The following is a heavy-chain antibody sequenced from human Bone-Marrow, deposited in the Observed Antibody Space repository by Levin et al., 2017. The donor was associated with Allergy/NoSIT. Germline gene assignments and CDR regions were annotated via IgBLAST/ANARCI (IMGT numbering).Heavy chain of an antibody. J-gene: IGHJ4*02. CDR1: GGSVSSGSYY. CDR3: ARESITNIRGISQFDS. V-gene: IGHV4-61*01. D-gene: IGHD3-10*01. CDR2: MYSSGRT. Sequence: SETLSLTCSVSGGSVSSGSYYWSWIRQPQGQGLEWIGNMYSSGRTNYNPSLNSRVIISVDTSKNQFSLRLTSVTAADAAVYYCARESITNIRGISQFDSWGQGTLVTVSS.